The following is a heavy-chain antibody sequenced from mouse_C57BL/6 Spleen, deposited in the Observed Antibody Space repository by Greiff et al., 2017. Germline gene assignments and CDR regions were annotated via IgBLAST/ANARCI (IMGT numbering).Heavy chain of an antibody. V-gene: IGHV1-55*01. CDR1: GYTFTSYW. CDR2: IYPGSGST. J-gene: IGHJ2*01. D-gene: IGHD4-1*01. CDR3: ASGGVTGRGCDY. Sequence: QVQLQQPGAELVKPGASVKMSCKASGYTFTSYWITWVKQRPGQGLEWIGDIYPGSGSTNYNEKFKSKATLTVDTSSSTAYMQLSSLTSEDSAVYYCASGGVTGRGCDYWGQGTTLTVSS.